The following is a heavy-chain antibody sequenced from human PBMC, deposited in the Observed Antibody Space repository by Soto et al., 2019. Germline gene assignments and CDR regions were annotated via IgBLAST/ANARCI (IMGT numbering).Heavy chain of an antibody. Sequence: QVLLVESGGGVVQPGRSLRLSCAASGSTFSNSGIHWVRQAPGTGLEWVAVISADGREHYHADSVNGRFTISRDNFKNILYPQMNSRRAEDTALSYCVKDRGHSSILWEFDYWGQGTLVTVSS. CDR1: GSTFSNSG. CDR3: VKDRGHSSILWEFDY. V-gene: IGHV3-30*18. D-gene: IGHD6-19*01. CDR2: ISADGREH. J-gene: IGHJ4*02.